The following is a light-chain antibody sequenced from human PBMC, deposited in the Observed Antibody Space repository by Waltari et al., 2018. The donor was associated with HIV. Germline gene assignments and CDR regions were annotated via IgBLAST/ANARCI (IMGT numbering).Light chain of an antibody. Sequence: DIVLTQSPDSLAVSLGERATMNCTSSQSVFYSSNNKKYLAWYQQKPRQPPKLLIYWASTRESGVPDRFSGSGSGTDFTLISSLQAEDVAVYYCQQYSITPVTFGQGTKLEIK. CDR2: WAS. CDR1: QSVFYSSNNKKY. J-gene: IGKJ2*01. V-gene: IGKV4-1*01. CDR3: QQYSITPVT.